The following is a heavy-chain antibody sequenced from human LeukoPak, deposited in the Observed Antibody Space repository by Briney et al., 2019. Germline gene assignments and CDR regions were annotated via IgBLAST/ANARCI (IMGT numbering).Heavy chain of an antibody. J-gene: IGHJ4*02. CDR1: GFTFSSYS. D-gene: IGHD3-10*01. V-gene: IGHV3-21*01. Sequence: GGSLRLSCAASGFTFSSYSMNWVGQTPGKGLEWVASISSSSSDIYYADSVKGRFTISRDNAKNSLYLQMNSLRAQDTAVYYCARSTQYGSGSLNFDYWGQGTLVTVSS. CDR3: ARSTQYGSGSLNFDY. CDR2: ISSSSSDI.